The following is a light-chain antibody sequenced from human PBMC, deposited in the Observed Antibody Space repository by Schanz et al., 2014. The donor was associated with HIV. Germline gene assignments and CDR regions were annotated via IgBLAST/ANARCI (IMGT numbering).Light chain of an antibody. CDR3: SSYRSSSTPYV. CDR1: SNDVGTYNL. CDR2: EVS. J-gene: IGLJ1*01. V-gene: IGLV2-14*02. Sequence: ALTQPASVSGSPGQSITISCTGTSNDVGTYNLVSWYQQHPGKAPQLMIYEVSKRPSGVSDRFPGSKSDNTASLTVSGLHAEDEADYYCSSYRSSSTPYVFGTGTKVTVL.